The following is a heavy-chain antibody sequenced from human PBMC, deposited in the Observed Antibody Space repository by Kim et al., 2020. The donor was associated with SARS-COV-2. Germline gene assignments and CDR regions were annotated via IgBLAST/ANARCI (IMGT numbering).Heavy chain of an antibody. D-gene: IGHD2-8*01. J-gene: IGHJ4*02. V-gene: IGHV3-48*02. CDR3: VREPDALDY. Sequence: TIHYANSVKGRFTIFRDNAKNSLYLQMNSLRDDDTAVYYCVREPDALDYWGQGTLVTVSS. CDR2: TI.